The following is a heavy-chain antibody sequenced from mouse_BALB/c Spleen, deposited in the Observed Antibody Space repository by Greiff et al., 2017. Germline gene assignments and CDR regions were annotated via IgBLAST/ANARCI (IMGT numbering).Heavy chain of an antibody. V-gene: IGHV14-3*02. Sequence: VQLQQSGAELVQPGASVKLSCTASGFNIKDTYMHWVQQRPEQGLEWIGRIDPANGNTKYDPKFQGKATITADTSSNTAYLQLSSLTSEDTAVYYCAREGDYGNFFDYWGQGTTLTVSS. J-gene: IGHJ2*01. CDR1: GFNIKDTY. D-gene: IGHD2-1*01. CDR2: IDPANGNT. CDR3: AREGDYGNFFDY.